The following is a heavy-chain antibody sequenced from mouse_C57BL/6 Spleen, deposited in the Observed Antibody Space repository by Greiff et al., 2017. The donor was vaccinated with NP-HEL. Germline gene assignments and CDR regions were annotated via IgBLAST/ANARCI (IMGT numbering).Heavy chain of an antibody. CDR3: ARLITTVVATDYAMDY. Sequence: VQLQQPGAELVKPGASVKMSCKASGYTFTSYWITWVKQRPGQGLEWIGDIYPGSGSTNYNEKFKRKATLTVDTSSSTAYMQLSSLTSEDSAVYYCARLITTVVATDYAMDYWGQGTSVTVSS. CDR2: IYPGSGST. J-gene: IGHJ4*01. D-gene: IGHD1-1*01. V-gene: IGHV1-55*01. CDR1: GYTFTSYW.